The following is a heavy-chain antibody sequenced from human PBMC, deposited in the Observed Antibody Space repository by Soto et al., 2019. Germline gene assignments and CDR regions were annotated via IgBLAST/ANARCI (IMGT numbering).Heavy chain of an antibody. CDR2: IYYSGST. CDR3: ARHLRSSSPFFDY. Sequence: SETLSLTCTVSGGSISSSSYYWGWIRQPPGKGLEWIGSIYYSGSTYYNPSLKSRVTISVDTSKNQFSLKLSSVTAADTAVYYCARHLRSSSPFFDYWGQGTLVTVSS. D-gene: IGHD6-13*01. CDR1: GGSISSSSYY. J-gene: IGHJ4*02. V-gene: IGHV4-39*01.